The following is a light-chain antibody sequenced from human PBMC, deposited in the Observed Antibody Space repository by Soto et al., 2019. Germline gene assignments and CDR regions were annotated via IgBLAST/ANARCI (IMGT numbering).Light chain of an antibody. V-gene: IGKV4-1*01. CDR3: HQYFTLPS. CDR1: QTVFTGSNNKNY. CDR2: WAT. Sequence: IVMTQSPASLTVSLGERATINCKSSQTVFTGSNNKNYLAWYQHKPGQAPKLLMYWATARESGVPDRFRGSVFVTEFTLTITSVQAEDVAVYYCHQYFTLPSFGGGTKVEI. J-gene: IGKJ4*01.